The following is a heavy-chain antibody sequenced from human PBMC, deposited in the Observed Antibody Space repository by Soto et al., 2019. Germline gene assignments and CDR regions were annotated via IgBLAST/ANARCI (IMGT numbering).Heavy chain of an antibody. J-gene: IGHJ4*02. D-gene: IGHD6-19*01. CDR3: ARDVISDGSGWIDY. V-gene: IGHV1-3*01. CDR1: GYTFTSYA. Sequence: GPSVKVSCKASGYTFTSYAMHWVRQAPGQRLEWMGWINAGNGNTKYSQKFQGRVTITRDTSASTAYMELSSLRSEDTAVYYCARDVISDGSGWIDYWGQGTLVTVSS. CDR2: INAGNGNT.